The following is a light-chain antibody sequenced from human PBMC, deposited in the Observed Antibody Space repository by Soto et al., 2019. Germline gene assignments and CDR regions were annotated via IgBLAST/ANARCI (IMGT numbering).Light chain of an antibody. V-gene: IGKV1-5*03. CDR2: KAS. CDR1: QSINDW. Sequence: DIQMTQSPSTLSASVGARVPITCRASQSINDWLAWYQQKPGKAPKLLIHKASSLKSGVPSRFSGSGSGTEFTLTISSLQPDDSATYFCQQYNTYWTFGQGTKVDIK. CDR3: QQYNTYWT. J-gene: IGKJ1*01.